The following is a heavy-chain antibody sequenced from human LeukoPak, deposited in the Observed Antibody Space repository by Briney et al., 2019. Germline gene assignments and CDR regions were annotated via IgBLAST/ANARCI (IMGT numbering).Heavy chain of an antibody. CDR3: AMKAVPRPRLHDAFDF. CDR2: IIGSASST. J-gene: IGHJ3*01. Sequence: PGGSLRLSCAASGFTFSNYAMSWVRQAPGKGLEWVSAIIGSASSTYHADSVKGRFTLSRDNSKNTLYLQMNSLRADDTAVYYCAMKAVPRPRLHDAFDFWGQGTVVSVSS. D-gene: IGHD5-24*01. V-gene: IGHV3-23*01. CDR1: GFTFSNYA.